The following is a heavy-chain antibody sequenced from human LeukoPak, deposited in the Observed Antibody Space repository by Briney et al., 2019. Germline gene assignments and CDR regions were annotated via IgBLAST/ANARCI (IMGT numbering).Heavy chain of an antibody. Sequence: GGSLRLSCAASGFTVGSTYMSWVRQAPGKGLEWVSAIYSGGSTYYADSVKGRFTISRDNPKNAVYLQMSSLRAEDTAVYYCAREGTTVNPFDYWGRGTLVTVSS. CDR2: IYSGGST. CDR1: GFTVGSTY. J-gene: IGHJ4*02. D-gene: IGHD4-11*01. CDR3: AREGTTVNPFDY. V-gene: IGHV3-53*01.